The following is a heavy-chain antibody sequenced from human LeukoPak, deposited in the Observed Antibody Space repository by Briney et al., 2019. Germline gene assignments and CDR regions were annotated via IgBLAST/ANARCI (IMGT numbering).Heavy chain of an antibody. CDR1: GFTFSSYA. CDR3: AKTIGVAATGY. D-gene: IGHD6-19*01. CDR2: ISGSGGNT. V-gene: IGHV3-23*01. Sequence: GGSLRLSCAASGFTFSSYAMSWVRQAPGKGLEWVSGISGSGGNTYYADSVKGRFTTSRDNSKNTLYLQMNSLRAEDTAVYYCAKTIGVAATGYWGQGTLVTVSS. J-gene: IGHJ4*02.